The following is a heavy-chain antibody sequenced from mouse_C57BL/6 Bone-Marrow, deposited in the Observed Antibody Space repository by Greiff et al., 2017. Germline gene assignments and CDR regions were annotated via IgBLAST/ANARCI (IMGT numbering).Heavy chain of an antibody. V-gene: IGHV5-6*01. CDR3: ARPGAQARPTFAY. CDR2: ISSGGSYT. D-gene: IGHD3-2*02. J-gene: IGHJ3*01. CDR1: GFTFSSYG. Sequence: VQLKESGGDLVKPGGSLKLSCAASGFTFSSYGMSWVRQTPDKRLEWVATISSGGSYTYYPDSVKGRFTISRDNAKNTLYLQMSSLKSEDTAMYYCARPGAQARPTFAYWGQGTLVTVSA.